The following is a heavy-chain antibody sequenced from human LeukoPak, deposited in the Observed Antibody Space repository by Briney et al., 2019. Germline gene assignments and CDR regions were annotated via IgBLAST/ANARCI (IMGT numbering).Heavy chain of an antibody. J-gene: IGHJ5*02. Sequence: SETLSLTCTVSGGSIRSSDYYWGWIRQPPGKGLEWIGSIDYSGRTYDNPSLRSRVTISVDTSKKQFSLKLSSVTAADTAVYYCARGWDYGSGSYVNWFDPWGQGTLVTVSS. V-gene: IGHV4-39*02. CDR2: IDYSGRT. CDR1: GGSIRSSDYY. CDR3: ARGWDYGSGSYVNWFDP. D-gene: IGHD3-10*01.